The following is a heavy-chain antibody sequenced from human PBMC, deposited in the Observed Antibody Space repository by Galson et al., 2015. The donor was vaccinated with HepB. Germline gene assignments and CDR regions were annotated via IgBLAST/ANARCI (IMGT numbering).Heavy chain of an antibody. V-gene: IGHV1-18*04. CDR3: VREIGTLEGLFQEPGFDY. Sequence: SVTVSCKASGSTFTSFGISWVRQAPGQGLEWMGWISAYNGNTYYAQKFEGRVTMTTDASTSATYMELGSLRSDDTAVYYCVREIGTLEGLFQEPGFDYWGQGTLVTVSS. D-gene: IGHD1-26*01. CDR1: GSTFTSFG. CDR2: ISAYNGNT. J-gene: IGHJ4*02.